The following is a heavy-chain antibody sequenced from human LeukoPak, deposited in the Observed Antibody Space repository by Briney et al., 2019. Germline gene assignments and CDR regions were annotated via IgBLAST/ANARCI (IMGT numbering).Heavy chain of an antibody. CDR1: GFTFGSYS. V-gene: IGHV3-21*01. CDR3: ATTPAAKGKFLFDS. Sequence: MTGGSLRLSCAASGFTFGSYSMNWVRLAPGKGLEWVSSIGSSSSYIYSGDSVKGRFTISRDNAKNSLYLQMNSLRAEDTAVYYCATTPAAKGKFLFDSWGQGTLVTVFS. J-gene: IGHJ4*02. D-gene: IGHD5-18*01. CDR2: IGSSSSYI.